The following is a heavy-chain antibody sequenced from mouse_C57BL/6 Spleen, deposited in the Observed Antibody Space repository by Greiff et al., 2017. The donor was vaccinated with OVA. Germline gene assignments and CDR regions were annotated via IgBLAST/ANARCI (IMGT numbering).Heavy chain of an antibody. CDR2: IRRKSSNYAT. D-gene: IGHD1-1*01. Sequence: EVKLVESGGGLVQPKGSLKLSCAASGFTFNAYAMHWVRQAPGKGLEWVARIRRKSSNYATYYADSVKDRFTISRDDSQSMLYLQMNNLKTEDTAMYYCVRGGDYYGAFDYWGQGTTLTVSS. J-gene: IGHJ2*01. V-gene: IGHV10-3*01. CDR3: VRGGDYYGAFDY. CDR1: GFTFNAYA.